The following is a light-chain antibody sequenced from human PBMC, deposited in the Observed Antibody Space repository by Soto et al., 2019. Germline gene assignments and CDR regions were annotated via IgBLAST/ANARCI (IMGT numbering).Light chain of an antibody. CDR1: SSNIGTNT. Sequence: QSVLTQPPSASGTPGQRVTISCSGSSSNIGTNTVIWYQQLPGAAPNLLIYSDNQRPSGVPDRFAGSKSGTSASLAISGLQSEDEDNYYCAAWDVSLVVFGGGTKLTVL. V-gene: IGLV1-44*01. CDR3: AAWDVSLVV. CDR2: SDN. J-gene: IGLJ2*01.